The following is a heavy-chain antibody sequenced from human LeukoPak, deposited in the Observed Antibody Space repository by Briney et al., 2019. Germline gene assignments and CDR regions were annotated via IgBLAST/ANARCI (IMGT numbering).Heavy chain of an antibody. CDR3: ARHSGANVLRYFWGSNWFDP. J-gene: IGHJ5*02. Sequence: PSETLSLTCTVSGGSISSSSYYWGWIRQPPGKGLEWIGSIYYSGSTYYNPSLKSRVTISVDTSKNQFSLKLSSVTAADTAVYYCARHSGANVLRYFWGSNWFDPWGQGTLVTVSS. D-gene: IGHD3-9*01. V-gene: IGHV4-39*01. CDR2: IYYSGST. CDR1: GGSISSSSYY.